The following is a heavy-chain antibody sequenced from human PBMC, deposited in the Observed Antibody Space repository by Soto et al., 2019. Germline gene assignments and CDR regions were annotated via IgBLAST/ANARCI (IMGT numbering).Heavy chain of an antibody. V-gene: IGHV3-7*05. D-gene: IGHD6-6*01. CDR2: IKQDGSEN. CDR3: ARDGPYSSSFHYYYYGMDV. CDR1: GFTFSSYW. Sequence: GGSLRLSCAASGFTFSSYWMSWVRQAPGKGLEWVANIKQDGSENYYVDSVKGRFTISRDNAKNSLYLQMNSLRAEDTAVYYCARDGPYSSSFHYYYYGMDVWGQGTTVTVSS. J-gene: IGHJ6*02.